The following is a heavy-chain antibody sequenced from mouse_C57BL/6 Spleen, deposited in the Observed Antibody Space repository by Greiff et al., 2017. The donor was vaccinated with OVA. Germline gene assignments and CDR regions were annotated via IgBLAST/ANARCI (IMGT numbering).Heavy chain of an antibody. Sequence: QVQLQQSGAELVRPGASVKLSCKASGYTFTDYYIHWVKQRPGQGLEWIARIYPGSGNTYYNEKFKGKATLTAEKSSSTAYMQLSSLTSEDSAVYFCARTHGYDFLDYWGQGTTLTVSS. D-gene: IGHD2-2*01. CDR1: GYTFTDYY. V-gene: IGHV1-76*01. CDR3: ARTHGYDFLDY. CDR2: IYPGSGNT. J-gene: IGHJ2*01.